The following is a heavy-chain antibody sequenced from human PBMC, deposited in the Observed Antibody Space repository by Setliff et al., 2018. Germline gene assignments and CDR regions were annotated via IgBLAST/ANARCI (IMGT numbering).Heavy chain of an antibody. D-gene: IGHD3-10*01. CDR2: INPNSGGT. V-gene: IGHV1-2*02. CDR3: ARRGQVTMVRGVTAPASYYYYYMDV. CDR1: GYTFTGYY. Sequence: GASVKVSCKASGYTFTGYYMHWVRQAPGQGLEWMGWINPNSGGTNYAQKFQGRVTMTRDTSISTAYMELSRLGSDDTAVYYCARRGQVTMVRGVTAPASYYYYYMDVWGKGTTVTVSS. J-gene: IGHJ6*03.